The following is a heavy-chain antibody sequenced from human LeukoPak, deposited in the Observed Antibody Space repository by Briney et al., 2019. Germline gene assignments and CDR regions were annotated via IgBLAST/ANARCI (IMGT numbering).Heavy chain of an antibody. CDR3: ARATYSGGYYFDQ. CDR1: GXTFSSYA. J-gene: IGHJ4*02. CDR2: TSYDGSDK. D-gene: IGHD1-26*01. V-gene: IGHV3-30-3*01. Sequence: PGRSLRLSCAASGXTFSSYAMNWVRQAPGKGLESVAVTSYDGSDKYYADSVKGRFTISRDNSKNTLYLQMSSLRTEDTAVYHCARATYSGGYYFDQWGQGILVTVSS.